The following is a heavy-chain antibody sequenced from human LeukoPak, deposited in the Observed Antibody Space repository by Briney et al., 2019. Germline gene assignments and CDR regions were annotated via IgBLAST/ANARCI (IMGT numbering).Heavy chain of an antibody. CDR2: IYTSGST. D-gene: IGHD3-22*01. J-gene: IGHJ4*02. V-gene: IGHV4-61*02. Sequence: SQTLSLTCTVSGGSISSGSYYWSWIRQPAGKGLEWIGRIYTSGSTNYNPSLKSRVTISVDTSKNQFSLKLSSVTAADTAVYYCARDSDSYYYDSSGYFDYWGQGTLVTVSS. CDR3: ARDSDSYYYDSSGYFDY. CDR1: GGSISSGSYY.